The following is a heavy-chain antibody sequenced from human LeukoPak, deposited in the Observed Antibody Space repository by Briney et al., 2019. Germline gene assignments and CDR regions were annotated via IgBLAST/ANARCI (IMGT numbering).Heavy chain of an antibody. CDR3: ARDPEYCSGGSCYPNNWFDP. Sequence: GGSLRLSCAASGFTFSSYWMHWVRQAPGKGLVWVSRINSDGSSTSYADSVKGRFTISRDNAKNTLYLQMNSLRAEDTAVYYCARDPEYCSGGSCYPNNWFDPWGQGTLVTVSS. D-gene: IGHD2-15*01. J-gene: IGHJ5*02. V-gene: IGHV3-74*01. CDR1: GFTFSSYW. CDR2: INSDGSST.